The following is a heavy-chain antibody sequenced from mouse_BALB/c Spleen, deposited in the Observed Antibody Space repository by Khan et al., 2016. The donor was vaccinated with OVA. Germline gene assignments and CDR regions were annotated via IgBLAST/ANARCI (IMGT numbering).Heavy chain of an antibody. CDR2: ISYGGST. D-gene: IGHD1-1*01. V-gene: IGHV3-2*02. Sequence: EVQLQESGPGLVKPSQSLSLTCTVTGYSITSDYAWDWIRQFPENKLEWMGYISYGGSTNYNPSLQSRISLTRASSQHQFFLQFKSVTTEDTATYDCARKNYYGYAMDYWGQGTSVTVSA. J-gene: IGHJ4*01. CDR1: GYSITSDYA. CDR3: ARKNYYGYAMDY.